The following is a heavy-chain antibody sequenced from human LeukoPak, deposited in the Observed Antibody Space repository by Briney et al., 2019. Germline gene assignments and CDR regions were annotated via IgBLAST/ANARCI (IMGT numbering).Heavy chain of an antibody. V-gene: IGHV4-59*01. D-gene: IGHD1-26*01. Sequence: SETLSLTCTVSGGSISSYYWSWIRQPPGKGLEWIGYIYYSGSTNYNPSLKSRVTISVDTSKNQFSLKLSSVTAADTAVYHCARKERVPYYFDYWGQGALVTVSS. J-gene: IGHJ4*02. CDR3: ARKERVPYYFDY. CDR2: IYYSGST. CDR1: GGSISSYY.